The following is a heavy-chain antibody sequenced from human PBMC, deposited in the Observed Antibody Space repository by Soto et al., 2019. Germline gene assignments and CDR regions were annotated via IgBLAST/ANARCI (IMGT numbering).Heavy chain of an antibody. Sequence: SQTLSLTCAISGDSVSSNSAAWNWIRQSPSRGLEWLERTYYRSKWYNDYAVSVKSRITINPDTSKNQFSLQLNSVTPEDTAVYYCARGKSGYSSSSRAFDIWGQGTMVTVSS. CDR1: GDSVSSNSAA. J-gene: IGHJ3*02. CDR2: TYYRSKWYN. CDR3: ARGKSGYSSSSRAFDI. D-gene: IGHD6-6*01. V-gene: IGHV6-1*01.